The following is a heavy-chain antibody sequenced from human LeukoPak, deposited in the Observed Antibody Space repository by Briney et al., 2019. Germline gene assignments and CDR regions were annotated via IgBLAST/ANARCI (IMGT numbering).Heavy chain of an antibody. CDR2: IYTSGNT. V-gene: IGHV4-61*02. Sequence: PSQTLSLTCTVSGGSISSGSYYWSWIPQPAGKGLEGIGRIYTSGNTNYNPSLKSRVTISVDTSKNQFSLKLSSVTAADTAVYYCAGDSSGYQANFDYWGQGTLVTVSS. CDR1: GGSISSGSYY. D-gene: IGHD3-22*01. CDR3: AGDSSGYQANFDY. J-gene: IGHJ4*02.